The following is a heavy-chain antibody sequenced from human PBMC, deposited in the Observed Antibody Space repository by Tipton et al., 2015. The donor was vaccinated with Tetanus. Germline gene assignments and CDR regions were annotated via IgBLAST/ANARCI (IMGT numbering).Heavy chain of an antibody. J-gene: IGHJ4*02. V-gene: IGHV3-9*01. D-gene: IGHD3-22*01. CDR2: ISWNSNSI. CDR1: GFIFADYS. CDR3: ARTVDYYDSRGSSKYNDY. Sequence: SLRLSCEVSGFIFADYSMHWVRQAPGKGPEWVSTISWNSNSIGYADSVKGRFTISRDNAKNSLYLQMSSLRPDDTALYYCARTVDYYDSRGSSKYNDYWGQGTLVTVSS.